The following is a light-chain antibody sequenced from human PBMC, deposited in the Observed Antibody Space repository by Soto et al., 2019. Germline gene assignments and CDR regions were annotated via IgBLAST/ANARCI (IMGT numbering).Light chain of an antibody. CDR1: SSAVGSYRL. V-gene: IGLV2-23*01. CDR2: EGS. J-gene: IGLJ1*01. Sequence: QSVLTQPASVSGSPGQSITISCTGSSSAVGSYRLVSWYQCHPGKVPKLIIYEGSKRPSGVSNRFSGSETGNTASLTISGLQDEDEDDYYCCSSAPSRSVVFGTGTQLTVL. CDR3: CSSAPSRSVV.